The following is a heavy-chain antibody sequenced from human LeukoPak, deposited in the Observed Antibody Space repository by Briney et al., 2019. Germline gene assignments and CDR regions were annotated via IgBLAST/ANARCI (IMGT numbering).Heavy chain of an antibody. CDR3: ARDRDMFEQQLVVRGYYFDY. J-gene: IGHJ4*02. Sequence: PGGSLRLSCAASGFTFSSYAMHWVRQAPGKGLEWVAVISYDGSNKYYADSVKGRFTISRDNSKNTLYLQMDSLRAEDTAVYYCARDRDMFEQQLVVRGYYFDYWGQGTLVTVSS. V-gene: IGHV3-30-3*01. D-gene: IGHD6-13*01. CDR1: GFTFSSYA. CDR2: ISYDGSNK.